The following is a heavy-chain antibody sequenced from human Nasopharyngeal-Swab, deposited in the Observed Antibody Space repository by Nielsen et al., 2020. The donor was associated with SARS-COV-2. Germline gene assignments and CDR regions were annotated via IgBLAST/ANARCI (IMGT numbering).Heavy chain of an antibody. J-gene: IGHJ4*02. CDR2: IYYSGST. CDR3: AREPYSNYAGGFDY. Sequence: GSLRLSCEASGFTFSSYWMSWIRQPPGKGLEWIGYIYYSGSTNYNPSLKSRVTISVDTSKNQFSLKLSSVTAADTAVYYCAREPYSNYAGGFDYWGQGTLVTVSS. D-gene: IGHD4-11*01. V-gene: IGHV4-59*01. CDR1: GFTFSSYW.